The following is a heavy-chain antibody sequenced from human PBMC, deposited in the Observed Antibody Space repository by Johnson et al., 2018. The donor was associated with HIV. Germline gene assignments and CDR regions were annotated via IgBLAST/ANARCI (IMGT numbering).Heavy chain of an antibody. V-gene: IGHV3-33*06. CDR2: IWYDGSNK. J-gene: IGHJ3*02. Sequence: VQLVESGGGVVQPGRSLRLSCAASGFTFSSYWMSWVRRAPGKGLEWVAVIWYDGSNKYYADSVKGRFTISRDNSKNTLYLQMNNLRAEDTAVYYCAKDRGSPGIPAAFDIWGQGTMVTVSS. D-gene: IGHD1-26*01. CDR3: AKDRGSPGIPAAFDI. CDR1: GFTFSSYW.